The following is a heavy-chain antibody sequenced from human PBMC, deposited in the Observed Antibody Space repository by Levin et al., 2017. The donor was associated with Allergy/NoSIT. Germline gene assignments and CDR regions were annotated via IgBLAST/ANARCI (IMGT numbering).Heavy chain of an antibody. Sequence: PGESLKISCTVSGFIFRDYAMSWVRQAPGKGLEWVAFIRNKEYGEKTQYAASVQGRFIISRDDSTGIAYLQMNSLTIEDTAVYYCIRGYSGYYAEYFYHWGQGTVVTVSS. J-gene: IGHJ1*01. CDR1: GFIFRDYA. V-gene: IGHV3-49*04. CDR3: IRGYSGYYAEYFYH. CDR2: IRNKEYGEKT. D-gene: IGHD3-22*01.